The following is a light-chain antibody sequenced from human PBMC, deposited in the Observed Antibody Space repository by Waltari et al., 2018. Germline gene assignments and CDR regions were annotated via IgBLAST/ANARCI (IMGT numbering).Light chain of an antibody. Sequence: EIVLTQSPATLSLSPGDSATLSCRASQSIRDFLSCYQHKPGQAPRLLIYNAAVRATDTPARFSGSGSGTDVTLTISSLEPEDFAVYYCQQRSNWPPLTFGGGTKVEIK. J-gene: IGKJ4*01. V-gene: IGKV3-11*01. CDR2: NAA. CDR3: QQRSNWPPLT. CDR1: QSIRDF.